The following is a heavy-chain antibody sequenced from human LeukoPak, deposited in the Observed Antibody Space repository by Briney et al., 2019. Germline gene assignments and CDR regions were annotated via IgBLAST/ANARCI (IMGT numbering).Heavy chain of an antibody. D-gene: IGHD1-26*01. J-gene: IGHJ4*02. Sequence: SETLSLTCAVSGGSISSGGYSWSWIRQPPGKGLEWIGYIYHSGSTYYNPSLKSRVTISVDRSKNQFSLKLSSVTAADTAVYYCARGHGSYFYWGQGTLVTVSS. V-gene: IGHV4-30-2*01. CDR1: GGSISSGGYS. CDR2: IYHSGST. CDR3: ARGHGSYFY.